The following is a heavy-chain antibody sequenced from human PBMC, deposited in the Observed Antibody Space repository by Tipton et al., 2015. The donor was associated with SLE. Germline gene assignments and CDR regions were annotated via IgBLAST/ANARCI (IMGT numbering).Heavy chain of an antibody. Sequence: SLRLSCAASGFTFDDYAMHWVRQAPGKGLEWVSLISGDGGSTYYADSVKGRFTISRDNSKNTLYLQMNNVRAEDTAVYYCASDSWGQGTLVTVSS. CDR2: ISGDGGST. J-gene: IGHJ4*02. V-gene: IGHV3-43*02. CDR1: GFTFDDYA. CDR3: ASDS.